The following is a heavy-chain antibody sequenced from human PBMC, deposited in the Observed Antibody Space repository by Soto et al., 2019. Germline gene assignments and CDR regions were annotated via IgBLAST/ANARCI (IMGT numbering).Heavy chain of an antibody. V-gene: IGHV1-69*06. J-gene: IGHJ6*02. Sequence: QVQLVQSGAEVTKPGSSVKVSCKASGGTFSSYAISWVRQAPGQGLEWMGGIIPIFGTANYAQKFQGRVTLTADKSTSTAYRKLSILRADDTAVYYCPSRWSGPSHYEYYGMDVWYQGSTVTVSS. CDR1: GGTFSSYA. D-gene: IGHD6-25*01. CDR3: PSRWSGPSHYEYYGMDV. CDR2: IIPIFGTA.